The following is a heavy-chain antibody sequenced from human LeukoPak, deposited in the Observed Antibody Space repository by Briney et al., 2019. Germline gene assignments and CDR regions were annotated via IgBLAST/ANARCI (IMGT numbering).Heavy chain of an antibody. Sequence: GGSLRLSCAVSGFTFSSYWMHWVRQAPGKGLVWVSRIDRDGSRINYADSVKGRFTISRDNGKNTLFLQMNSLRAEDAAVYYCAATNVYFGSRSYYNLQPIDYWGQGTLVTVSS. CDR2: IDRDGSRI. V-gene: IGHV3-74*01. CDR3: AATNVYFGSRSYYNLQPIDY. CDR1: GFTFSSYW. D-gene: IGHD3-10*01. J-gene: IGHJ4*02.